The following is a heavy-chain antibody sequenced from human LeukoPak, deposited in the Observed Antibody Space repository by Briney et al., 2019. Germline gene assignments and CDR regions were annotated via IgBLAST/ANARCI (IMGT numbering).Heavy chain of an antibody. V-gene: IGHV3-30*02. CDR3: AKDQREGTGGLFFDY. D-gene: IGHD7-27*01. CDR1: GFTFSSYG. Sequence: PGGSLRLSCGASGFTFSSYGMHWVRQAPGKGLEWVAFIRYDGSNKYYADSVKGRFTISRDNSKNTLYLQMNSLRAEDTAVYYCAKDQREGTGGLFFDYWGQGTLVTVSS. CDR2: IRYDGSNK. J-gene: IGHJ4*02.